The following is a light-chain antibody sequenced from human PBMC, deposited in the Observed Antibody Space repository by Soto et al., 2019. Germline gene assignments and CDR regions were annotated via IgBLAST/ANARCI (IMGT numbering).Light chain of an antibody. V-gene: IGKV1-39*01. CDR1: QAISTS. CDR3: LQTYQPPPT. Sequence: DIQMTQSPSSLSASVGDRVTISCRASQAISTSLNWYQQKPGKAPKLLIYAASSLQTGVPSRFTGSGSATYFTPPNSGLHPEDFATDHCLQTYQPPPTFGRGTKVDIK. CDR2: AAS. J-gene: IGKJ2*01.